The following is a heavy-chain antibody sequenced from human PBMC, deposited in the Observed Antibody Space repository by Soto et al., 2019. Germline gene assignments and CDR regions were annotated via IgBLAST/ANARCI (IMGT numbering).Heavy chain of an antibody. J-gene: IGHJ3*02. CDR1: GYTFIYSA. V-gene: IGHV1-3*01. CDR2: INAGNGAT. D-gene: IGHD6-13*01. Sequence: ASVKVSCKASGYTFIYSAIHWVLQAPGQRLEWMGWINAGNGATKYSKKFQGRVTITRDTSASEVYMELSSVRSDDTAVYYCARSPLVVIAFDIWGQGTMVTVSS. CDR3: ARSPLVVIAFDI.